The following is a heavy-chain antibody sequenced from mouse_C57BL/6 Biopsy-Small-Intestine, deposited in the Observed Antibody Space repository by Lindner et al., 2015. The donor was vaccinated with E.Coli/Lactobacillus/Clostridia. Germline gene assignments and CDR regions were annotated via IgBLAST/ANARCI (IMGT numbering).Heavy chain of an antibody. CDR1: GYSFTGYY. CDR2: INPSTGGT. CDR3: ARSFDHGSSYKAWFAY. V-gene: IGHV1-42*01. D-gene: IGHD1-1*01. Sequence: VQLQESGPELVKPGASVKISCKASGYSFTGYYMKWVKQSPEKSLEWIGEINPSTGGTTYNQKFKAKATLTVDKSSSTAYMQLKSLTSEDSAVYYCARSFDHGSSYKAWFAYWGQGTLVTVSA. J-gene: IGHJ3*01.